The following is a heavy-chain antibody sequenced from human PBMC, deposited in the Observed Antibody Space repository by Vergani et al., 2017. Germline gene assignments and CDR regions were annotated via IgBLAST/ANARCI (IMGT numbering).Heavy chain of an antibody. CDR3: VKTLSASGEF. J-gene: IGHJ4*02. CDR2: IRSTGSA. D-gene: IGHD3-10*01. Sequence: ELQLLESGGSLVQPGKSLKLSCVGSGFTFSKSAMSWVRQAPGKGLEWVSAIRSTGSAYYADSVKGRFTVSRDNSKNTVFLQMDGLRDKDTAVYYCVKTLSASGEFWGQGSLVTVSS. V-gene: IGHV3-23*01. CDR1: GFTFSKSA.